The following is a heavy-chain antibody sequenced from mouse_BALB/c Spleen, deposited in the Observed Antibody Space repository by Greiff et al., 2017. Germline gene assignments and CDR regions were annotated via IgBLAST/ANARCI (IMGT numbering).Heavy chain of an antibody. CDR3: ARNGYGNYAWFAY. CDR1: GFSLTSYG. J-gene: IGHJ3*01. V-gene: IGHV2-2*02. Sequence: VQLVESGPGLVQPSQSLSITCTVSGFSLTSYGVHWVRQSPGKGLEWLGVIWSGGSTDYNAAFISRLSISKDNSKSQVFFKMNSLQANDTAIYYCARNGYGNYAWFAYWGQGTLVTVSA. D-gene: IGHD2-10*02. CDR2: IWSGGST.